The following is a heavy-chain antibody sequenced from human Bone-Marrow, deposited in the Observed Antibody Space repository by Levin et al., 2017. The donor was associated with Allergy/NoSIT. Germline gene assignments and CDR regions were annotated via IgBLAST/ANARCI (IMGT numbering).Heavy chain of an antibody. CDR1: GGSISSYY. V-gene: IGHV4-59*01. Sequence: SSETLSLTCTVSGGSISSYYWSWIRQPPGKGLEWIGYIYYSGSTNYNPSLKSRVTISVDTSKNQFSLKLSSVTAADTAVYYCARGLSAYDYVWGSYDYWGQGTLVTVSS. CDR3: ARGLSAYDYVWGSYDY. CDR2: IYYSGST. J-gene: IGHJ4*02. D-gene: IGHD3-16*01.